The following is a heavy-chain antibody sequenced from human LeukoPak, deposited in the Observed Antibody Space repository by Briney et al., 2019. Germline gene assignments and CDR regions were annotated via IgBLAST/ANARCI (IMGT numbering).Heavy chain of an antibody. CDR1: GFTFSSYG. V-gene: IGHV3-33*08. J-gene: IGHJ4*02. CDR3: ARDEYYYDSSGYSRQFDY. CDR2: IWYDGSNK. D-gene: IGHD3-22*01. Sequence: TGGSLRLSCAASGFTFSSYGMHWVRQAPGKGVEWVAVIWYDGSNKYYADSVKGRFTISRDNAKKTQELKMNRLRAEDTAVYYCARDEYYYDSSGYSRQFDYWGQGTLVTVSS.